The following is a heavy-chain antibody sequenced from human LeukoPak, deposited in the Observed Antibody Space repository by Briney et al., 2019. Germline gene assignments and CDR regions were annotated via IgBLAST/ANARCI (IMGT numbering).Heavy chain of an antibody. CDR2: ISAYNGNT. D-gene: IGHD6-13*01. CDR3: ARDDFGHSSSWYYYYYGMDV. V-gene: IGHV1-18*01. Sequence: ASVKVSCKASGYTFTSYGISWVRQAPGQGLEWMGWISAYNGNTNYAQKLQGRVTMTTDTSTSTAYMELRSLRFDDTAVYYCARDDFGHSSSWYYYYYGMDVWGQGTTVTVSS. CDR1: GYTFTSYG. J-gene: IGHJ6*02.